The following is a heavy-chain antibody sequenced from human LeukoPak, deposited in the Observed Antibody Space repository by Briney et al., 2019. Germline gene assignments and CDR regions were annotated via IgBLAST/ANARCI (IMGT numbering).Heavy chain of an antibody. Sequence: PGGSLRLSCAPSGFTFSSYAMSWVRQAPGKGLEWVSAISGSGGSTYYADSVKGRFTISRDNSKNTLYLQMNSLRAEDTAVYYCANVYYFGSGTYESRYFDYWGQGTLVTVSS. CDR3: ANVYYFGSGTYESRYFDY. CDR1: GFTFSSYA. J-gene: IGHJ4*02. V-gene: IGHV3-23*01. CDR2: ISGSGGST. D-gene: IGHD3-10*01.